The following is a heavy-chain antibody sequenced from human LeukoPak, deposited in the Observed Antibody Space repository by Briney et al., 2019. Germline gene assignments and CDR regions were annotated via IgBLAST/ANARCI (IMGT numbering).Heavy chain of an antibody. CDR2: INPNGGST. V-gene: IGHV1-46*01. Sequence: ASVKVSCKTSGYTFISYSMHWVRQAPGQGLEWMGVINPNGGSTTHAQKFQGRVAMTSDTSTSTVYMELRSLRSEDTAVYYCARGTAAAGTSDYWGQGTLVSVSS. D-gene: IGHD6-13*01. J-gene: IGHJ4*02. CDR3: ARGTAAAGTSDY. CDR1: GYTFISYS.